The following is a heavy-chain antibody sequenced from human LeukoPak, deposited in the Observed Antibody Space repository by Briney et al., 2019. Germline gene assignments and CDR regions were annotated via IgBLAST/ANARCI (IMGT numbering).Heavy chain of an antibody. J-gene: IGHJ4*02. D-gene: IGHD3-16*01. CDR3: AQGSRGSYHY. CDR2: ITDSGVDT. Sequence: GGSLRLSCAASGFTFNSDAMTWVRQAPEKGLEWVSSITDSGVDTYYADSVKGRFTISRDNSKNTLFLQMNSLRAEDTAVYYCAQGSRGSYHYWGQGTLVTVSS. CDR1: GFTFNSDA. V-gene: IGHV3-23*01.